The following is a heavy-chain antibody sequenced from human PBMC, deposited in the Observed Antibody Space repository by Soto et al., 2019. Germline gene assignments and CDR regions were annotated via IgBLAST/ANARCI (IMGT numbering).Heavy chain of an antibody. CDR2: IESSISYI. Sequence: EVQLVESGGGLVKPGGSLKLSCAASGFIFSTYGMIWVRQAPGQGLEWVSSIESSISYIYYSDSVKGRFTISRDNAKNSLYLQMNILRAEDTAVYYCARVDVYNYHTDYWGQATLVTVSS. D-gene: IGHD1-20*01. CDR1: GFIFSTYG. V-gene: IGHV3-21*01. CDR3: ARVDVYNYHTDY. J-gene: IGHJ4*02.